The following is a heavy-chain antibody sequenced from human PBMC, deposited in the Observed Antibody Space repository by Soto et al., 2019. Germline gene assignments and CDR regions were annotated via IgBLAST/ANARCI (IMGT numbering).Heavy chain of an antibody. J-gene: IGHJ4*02. CDR1: XXXXXXXX. CDR3: ARSHQ. Sequence: EVQLVESGGGLVQPXGXLXLXXXXXXXXXXXXXXXXVRQAPGKGLEWVANIKQDGSEKYYVDSVKGRFTISRDNAKNSLYLQMNSLRAEDTAVYYCARSHQWGQGTLVTVSS. V-gene: IGHV3-7*01. D-gene: IGHD2-2*01. CDR2: IKQDGSEK.